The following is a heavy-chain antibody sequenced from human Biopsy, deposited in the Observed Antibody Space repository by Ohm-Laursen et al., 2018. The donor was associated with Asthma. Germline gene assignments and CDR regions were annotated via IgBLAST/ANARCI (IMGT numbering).Heavy chain of an antibody. Sequence: VASVKVSCKASGYSFTGYYIHWVRQAPGQGLEWVGRINPKSGATDYAQSFRGRVTLTRDTSISTAYMELSRLRSDDTAVYYCAREGITGTTAWFDPWGQGTLVTVSS. J-gene: IGHJ5*02. V-gene: IGHV1-2*06. CDR1: GYSFTGYY. CDR3: AREGITGTTAWFDP. CDR2: INPKSGAT. D-gene: IGHD1-7*01.